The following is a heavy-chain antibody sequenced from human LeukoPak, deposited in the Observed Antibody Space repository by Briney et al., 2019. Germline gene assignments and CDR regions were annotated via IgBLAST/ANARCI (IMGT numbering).Heavy chain of an antibody. Sequence: GGSLRLSCAVSGFXFSSYAISWVRRAPGKGLEWVSGISGSGGSTEYADSVKGRCTISRDNSKNTLYLQMNSLRAEDTAVYYCAKRRVASSGPFDSWGQGTLVTVSS. CDR1: GFXFSSYA. D-gene: IGHD3-22*01. CDR3: AKRRVASSGPFDS. V-gene: IGHV3-23*01. CDR2: ISGSGGST. J-gene: IGHJ4*02.